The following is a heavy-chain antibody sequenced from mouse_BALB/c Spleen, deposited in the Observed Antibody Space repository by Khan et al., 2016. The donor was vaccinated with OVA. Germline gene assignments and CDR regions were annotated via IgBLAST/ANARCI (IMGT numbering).Heavy chain of an antibody. J-gene: IGHJ1*01. CDR3: ASGGYWYFDV. D-gene: IGHD1-1*02. Sequence: QVHLKQSGPEVKKPGETVKISCKASGYSFTNYGMNWVRQAPGKGLKWMGWINTYTGEPTYADDFKGRFAFSLETSASTAYLQINNLKNEDTATYFCASGGYWYFDVWGAGTTVTVSS. V-gene: IGHV9-3-1*01. CDR2: INTYTGEP. CDR1: GYSFTNYG.